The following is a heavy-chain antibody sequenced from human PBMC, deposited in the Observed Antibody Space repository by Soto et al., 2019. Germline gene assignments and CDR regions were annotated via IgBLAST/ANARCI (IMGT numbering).Heavy chain of an antibody. CDR3: ARELKAGGHCGMDV. J-gene: IGHJ6*02. D-gene: IGHD3-16*01. V-gene: IGHV1-69*06. Sequence: QVQLVQSGAEVKEPGSSVKVACQASGGAFSTYAISWVRQAPGQGLEGMGGVIPLFGTSNYLPKFQGRVSIAADRSTETVYMELSRLRFGDTAVYFCARELKAGGHCGMDVWGQGTTVTVSS. CDR1: GGAFSTYA. CDR2: VIPLFGTS.